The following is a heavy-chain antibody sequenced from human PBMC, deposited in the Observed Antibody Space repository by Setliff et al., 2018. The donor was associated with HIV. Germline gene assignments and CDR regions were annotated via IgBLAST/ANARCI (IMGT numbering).Heavy chain of an antibody. Sequence: SETLSLTCTVSGGSISSSSYYWAWIRQPPGKGLEWVGNMYPSGSSYFNPTLQSRVTMSADTSKEQFFLKLSSVTAADTAMYYCASRIYYYDESRVLREEGFVPWGQGTLVTVSS. D-gene: IGHD3-22*01. CDR1: GGSISSSSYY. CDR3: ASRIYYYDESRVLREEGFVP. CDR2: MYPSGSS. J-gene: IGHJ5*02. V-gene: IGHV4-39*01.